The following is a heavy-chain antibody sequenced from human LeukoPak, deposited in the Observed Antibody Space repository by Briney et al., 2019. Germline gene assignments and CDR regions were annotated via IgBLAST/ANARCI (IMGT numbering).Heavy chain of an antibody. V-gene: IGHV1-18*01. Sequence: GASVKVSCKASGYTFTSYDINWVRQAPGQGLEWMGWISAYTGNTNYAQKLQGRVTMTTDTSTSTAYMELRNLRSDDTAVYYCARDNGDYWFDYWGQGTLVTVSS. D-gene: IGHD4-17*01. CDR2: ISAYTGNT. CDR1: GYTFTSYD. CDR3: ARDNGDYWFDY. J-gene: IGHJ4*02.